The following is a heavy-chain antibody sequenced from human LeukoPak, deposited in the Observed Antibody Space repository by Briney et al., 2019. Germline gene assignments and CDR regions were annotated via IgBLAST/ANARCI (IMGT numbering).Heavy chain of an antibody. D-gene: IGHD3-3*01. Sequence: GGSLRLSCAASGFTFSSYGMHWVRQAPGKGLEWVAVISYDGSNKYHADSVKGRFTISRDNSKNTLYPQMNSLRAEDTAVYYCAKLEEFDYWGQGTLVTVSS. CDR1: GFTFSSYG. CDR2: ISYDGSNK. CDR3: AKLEEFDY. J-gene: IGHJ4*02. V-gene: IGHV3-30*18.